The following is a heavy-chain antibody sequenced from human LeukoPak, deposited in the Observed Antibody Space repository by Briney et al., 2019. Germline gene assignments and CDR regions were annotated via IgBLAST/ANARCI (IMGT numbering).Heavy chain of an antibody. V-gene: IGHV4-34*01. J-gene: IGHJ4*02. CDR3: ARGLGYSSSKAYY. CDR2: INHSGST. Sequence: SSETLSLTCAVYGGSFSGYYWSWIRQPPGKGLEWIGEINHSGSTNYNPSLKSRVTISVDTSKNQFSLKLSSVTAADTAVYYCARGLGYSSSKAYYWGQGTLVTVSS. CDR1: GGSFSGYY. D-gene: IGHD6-6*01.